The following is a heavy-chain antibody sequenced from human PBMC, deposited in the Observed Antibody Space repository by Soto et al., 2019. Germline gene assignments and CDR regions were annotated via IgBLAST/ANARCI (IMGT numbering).Heavy chain of an antibody. CDR1: GGSISSNY. J-gene: IGHJ4*02. CDR3: ARYSREAVAGYTLDN. Sequence: XGTLSRTFTVSGGSISSNYGTWIRQPPGKGLEWIGYVYNSGSTNYNPSLKSRVTISEDTSKSQFSLKVNSMTAADTAVYYCARYSREAVAGYTLDNWGQGILVTVSS. D-gene: IGHD6-13*01. CDR2: VYNSGST. V-gene: IGHV4-59*01.